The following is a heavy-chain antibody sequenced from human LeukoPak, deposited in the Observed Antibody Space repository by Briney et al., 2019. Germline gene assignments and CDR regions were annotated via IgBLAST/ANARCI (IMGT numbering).Heavy chain of an antibody. D-gene: IGHD1-26*01. V-gene: IGHV3-21*01. CDR2: ISSSSSYI. Sequence: GGSLRLSCAASGFTFRSYSMNWVRQAPGKGLEWVSSISSSSSYIYYADSVKGRFTISRDNAKNSLYLQMNSLRAEDTAVYYCAREEWELRAFDIWGQGTMVTVSS. J-gene: IGHJ3*02. CDR3: AREEWELRAFDI. CDR1: GFTFRSYS.